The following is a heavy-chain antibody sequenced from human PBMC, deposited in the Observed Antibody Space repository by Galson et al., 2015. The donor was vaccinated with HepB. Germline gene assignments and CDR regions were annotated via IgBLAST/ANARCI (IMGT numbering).Heavy chain of an antibody. V-gene: IGHV3-33*08. Sequence: SLRLSCAASGFTFSSYGMHWVRQAPGKGLEWVAVIWYDGSNKYYADSVKGRFTISRDNSKNTLYLQMNSLRAEDTAVYYCARDDRELLGLDYWGQGTLVTVSS. J-gene: IGHJ4*02. D-gene: IGHD1-26*01. CDR2: IWYDGSNK. CDR1: GFTFSSYG. CDR3: ARDDRELLGLDY.